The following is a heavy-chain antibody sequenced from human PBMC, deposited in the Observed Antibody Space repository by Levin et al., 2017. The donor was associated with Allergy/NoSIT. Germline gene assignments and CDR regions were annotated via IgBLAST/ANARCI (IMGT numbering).Heavy chain of an antibody. V-gene: IGHV5-51*01. D-gene: IGHD6-19*01. CDR3: ARPRAGENSGWYYVEY. J-gene: IGHJ4*01. Sequence: ASVKVSCKGSGYSFTNNWIGWVRQMPGKGLEWMGIIYPGDSNTRYIPSFQGQVTISVDKSITTAYLQWDSLKASDTAMYYCARPRAGENSGWYYVEYWGQGTLVTVSS. CDR1: GYSFTNNW. CDR2: IYPGDSNT.